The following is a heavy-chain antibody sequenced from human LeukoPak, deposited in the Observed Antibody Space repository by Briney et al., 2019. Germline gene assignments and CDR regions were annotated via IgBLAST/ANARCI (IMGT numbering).Heavy chain of an antibody. J-gene: IGHJ4*02. D-gene: IGHD6-19*01. V-gene: IGHV3-23*01. CDR1: GFTFSIYT. CDR3: AKGGHCPALCTTQIAVAGYNDN. CDR2: INYNGDTK. Sequence: PGGSLRLSRAASGFTFSIYTMNWVRQAPGKGLEWVSIINYNGDTKYYADSVQGRFTISRDNSKNTVYLQMNSLRAEDTAIYYCAKGGHCPALCTTQIAVAGYNDNWGQGTLVTVSS.